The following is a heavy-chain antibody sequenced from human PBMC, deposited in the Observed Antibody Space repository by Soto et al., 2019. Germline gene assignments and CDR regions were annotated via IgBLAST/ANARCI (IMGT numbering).Heavy chain of an antibody. Sequence: QVQLQESGPGLVKPSQTLSLTCTVSGGSISSGGYYWSWIRQHPGKGLEWIGYIYYSGSNYYNTSLKTQVTISVETSKTQFYLKLRSVTAASTAVDYCARATQRPDLDYWGQGTLVTVSS. CDR3: ARATQRPDLDY. CDR1: GGSISSGGYY. V-gene: IGHV4-31*01. CDR2: IYYSGSN. J-gene: IGHJ4*02.